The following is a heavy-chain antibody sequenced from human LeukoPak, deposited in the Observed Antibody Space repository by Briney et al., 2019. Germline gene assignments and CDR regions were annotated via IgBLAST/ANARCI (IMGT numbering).Heavy chain of an antibody. CDR3: ARVRADSSGHDIDY. Sequence: SCKASGYTFTSYYMHWVRQAPGKGLEWVALLWYDGSNEYYADSVKGRFTMSRDNSKNTLHLQMNSLRAEDTAVYYCARVRADSSGHDIDYWGQGTLVTVSS. D-gene: IGHD3-22*01. V-gene: IGHV3-33*01. J-gene: IGHJ4*02. CDR1: GYTFTSYY. CDR2: LWYDGSNE.